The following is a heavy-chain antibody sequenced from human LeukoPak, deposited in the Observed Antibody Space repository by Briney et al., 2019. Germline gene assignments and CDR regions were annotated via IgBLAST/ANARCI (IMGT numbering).Heavy chain of an antibody. D-gene: IGHD2-21*02. CDR3: ARDYCVGDCYVDY. CDR1: GCTFSSHG. V-gene: IGHV3-33*01. CDR2: LWYDGRTK. J-gene: IGHJ4*02. Sequence: GGSLRLSCAASGCTFSSHGMHWVRQAPGKGLEWVAVLWYDGRTKYYAESVKGRFTISRDNSKNTLYLQMNSLRAEDTAVYYCARDYCVGDCYVDYWGQGTLVTVSS.